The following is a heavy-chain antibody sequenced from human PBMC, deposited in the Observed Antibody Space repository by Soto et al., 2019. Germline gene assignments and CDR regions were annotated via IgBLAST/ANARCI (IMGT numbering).Heavy chain of an antibody. CDR1: GFTFTSYA. D-gene: IGHD3-9*01. CDR3: TQDGGSRDWLTAK. Sequence: EVQLLESGGDLVQPGGSLRLSCAASGFTFTSYAMSWIRQAPGKGREWVSAITGGGDNTYYAYSVKGRFTISRDNSKNTLYLQMNSLRAGDTSFYYCTQDGGSRDWLTAKWGQGTLVTVSS. V-gene: IGHV3-23*01. J-gene: IGHJ4*02. CDR2: ITGGGDNT.